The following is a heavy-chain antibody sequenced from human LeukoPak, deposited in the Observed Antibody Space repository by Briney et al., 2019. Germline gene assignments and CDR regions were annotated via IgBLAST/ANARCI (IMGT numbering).Heavy chain of an antibody. CDR2: INQDGSEK. J-gene: IGHJ4*02. CDR3: ARDGHPFDS. V-gene: IGHV3-7*01. CDR1: GFRFTSYW. Sequence: AGGSLRLSCAASGFRFTSYWMSWVRQAPGKGLEWVASINQDGSEKYYGDSVKGRFTISRDNAKNSVYLQMSSLRAEDTAVYFRARDGHPFDSWGQGTLVTVSS.